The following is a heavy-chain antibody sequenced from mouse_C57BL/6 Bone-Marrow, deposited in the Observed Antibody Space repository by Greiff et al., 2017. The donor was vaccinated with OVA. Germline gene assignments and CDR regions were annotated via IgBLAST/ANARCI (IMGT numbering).Heavy chain of an antibody. Sequence: QVQLQQSGPELVKPGASVKISCKASGYAFSSSWMNWVKQRPGTGLEWIGRIYPGDGDTNYNGKFKGKATLTADKSSSTAYMQLSSLTSEDSAVYFCARGGGWLLPYYFDYWGQGTTLTVSS. V-gene: IGHV1-82*01. D-gene: IGHD2-3*01. CDR2: IYPGDGDT. CDR1: GYAFSSSW. J-gene: IGHJ2*01. CDR3: ARGGGWLLPYYFDY.